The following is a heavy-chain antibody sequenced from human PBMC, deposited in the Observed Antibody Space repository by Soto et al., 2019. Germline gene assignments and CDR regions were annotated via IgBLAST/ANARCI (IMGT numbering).Heavy chain of an antibody. J-gene: IGHJ4*02. CDR2: IYYSGTT. CDR1: GASLSTSY. V-gene: IGHV4-59*04. Sequence: SETLSLTCTVSGASLSTSYWSWIRQPPGKGLEWIGYIYYSGTTYYNPSLKSRVTISVDRSKNQFSLKLSSVTAADTAVYYCARHFSVDYFDYWGQGALVTVSS. CDR3: ARHFSVDYFDY.